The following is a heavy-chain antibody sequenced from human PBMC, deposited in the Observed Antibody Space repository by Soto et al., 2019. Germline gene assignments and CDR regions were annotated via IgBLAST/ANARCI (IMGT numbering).Heavy chain of an antibody. D-gene: IGHD3-10*01. J-gene: IGHJ4*02. Sequence: EVQLVESGGGLVQPGGSLRLSCAASGFTFSRDWMHWVRQAPGKGLVWVSRIKYDGSSTNYADSVKGRLTISRDNAKNTAYLQMNSLRDEDTAVYYCARGAFGNYYVDYWGQGTLVTVAS. CDR3: ARGAFGNYYVDY. CDR2: IKYDGSST. V-gene: IGHV3-74*01. CDR1: GFTFSRDW.